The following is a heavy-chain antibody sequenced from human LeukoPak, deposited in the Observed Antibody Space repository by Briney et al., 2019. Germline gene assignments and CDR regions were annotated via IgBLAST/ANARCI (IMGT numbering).Heavy chain of an antibody. J-gene: IGHJ4*02. D-gene: IGHD3-22*01. CDR1: GYTFTGYY. V-gene: IGHV1-2*06. CDR3: ARAGATYYYDSSGYPPDY. CDR2: INPNSGGT. Sequence: ASVKVSCKASGYTFTGYYMHWVRQAPGQGLEWMGRINPNSGGTNYAQKFQGRVTMTRDTSISTAYMELGRLRSDDTAVYYCARAGATYYYDSSGYPPDYWGQGTLVTVSS.